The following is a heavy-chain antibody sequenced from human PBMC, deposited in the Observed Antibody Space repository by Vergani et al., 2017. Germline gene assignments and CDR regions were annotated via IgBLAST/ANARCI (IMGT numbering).Heavy chain of an antibody. CDR3: AKTNSTFRVPADAFDI. CDR2: NYTSGST. J-gene: IGHJ3*02. V-gene: IGHV4-61*02. CDR1: GGSIISGSYY. Sequence: QVQLQESGPGLVKPSQTLSLTCTFSGGSIISGSYYWRWIRQPAGKGLEWIGRNYTSGSTNYNPSLKSRVTISVDTSKNQFSLKLSSVTAADTAVYYCAKTNSTFRVPADAFDIWGQGTMVTVSS. D-gene: IGHD2-2*01.